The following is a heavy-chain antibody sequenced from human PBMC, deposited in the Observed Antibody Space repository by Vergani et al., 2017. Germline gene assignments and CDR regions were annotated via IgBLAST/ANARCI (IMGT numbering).Heavy chain of an antibody. V-gene: IGHV3-23*01. CDR1: GFTFNIYA. J-gene: IGHJ4*02. D-gene: IGHD5-12*01. CDR3: AKDYNIMGALHY. Sequence: EVRLLESGGGLVQPGGSLRLSCAASGFTFNIYAMSWVRQAPGKGLEWVSTITYNGCRTYYADSVTGRFTISRDNSKNTLFLQLKPLRAEDTGVYYCAKDYNIMGALHYWGQGTLVAVSS. CDR2: ITYNGCRT.